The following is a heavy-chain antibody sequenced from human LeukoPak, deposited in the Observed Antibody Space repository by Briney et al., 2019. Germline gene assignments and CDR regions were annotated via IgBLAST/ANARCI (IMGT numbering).Heavy chain of an antibody. J-gene: IGHJ4*02. CDR2: THHSGTT. CDR1: GYSISSGSY. CDR3: ARTRYYGSGSFKVDY. D-gene: IGHD3-10*01. V-gene: IGHV4-38-2*02. Sequence: SETLSLTCTVSGYSISSGSYWGWIRQPPGKGLEWIGSTHHSGTTYYNPSLKSRVTISIDTSKNQFSLKLSSVTAADTAVYYCARTRYYGSGSFKVDYWGQGTLVTVSS.